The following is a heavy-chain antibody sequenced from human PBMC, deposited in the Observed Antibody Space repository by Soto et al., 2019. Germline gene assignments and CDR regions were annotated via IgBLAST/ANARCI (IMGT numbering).Heavy chain of an antibody. Sequence: LRLSCAASGFTFDDYAMHWVRQAPGKGLEWVSLISWDGGSTYYADSVKGRFTISRDNSKNSLYLQMNSLRAEDTALYYCAKDGCSSTSCPSDYYYYYGMDVWGQGTTVTVSS. CDR3: AKDGCSSTSCPSDYYYYYGMDV. CDR1: GFTFDDYA. J-gene: IGHJ6*02. D-gene: IGHD2-2*01. CDR2: ISWDGGST. V-gene: IGHV3-43D*04.